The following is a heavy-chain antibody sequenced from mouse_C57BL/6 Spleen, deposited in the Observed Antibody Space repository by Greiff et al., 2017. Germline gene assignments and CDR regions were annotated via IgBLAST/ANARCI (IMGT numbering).Heavy chain of an antibody. CDR1: GYTFTSYD. CDR3: ARRYGNYYFDY. D-gene: IGHD2-1*01. Sequence: VKLQESGPELVKPGASVKLSCKASGYTFTSYDINWVKQRPGQGLEWIGWIYPRDGSTKYNEKFKGKATLTVDTSSSTAYMELHSLTSEDSAVYFCARRYGNYYFDYWGQGTTLTVSS. V-gene: IGHV1-85*01. J-gene: IGHJ2*01. CDR2: IYPRDGST.